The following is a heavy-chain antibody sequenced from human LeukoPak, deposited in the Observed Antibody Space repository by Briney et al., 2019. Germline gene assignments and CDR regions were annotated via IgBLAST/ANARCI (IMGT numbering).Heavy chain of an antibody. Sequence: PGGSLRLSCAASGFTFSSYSMNWVRQAPGKGLEWVSSISSSSSYIYYADSVKGRFTISRDNAKNSLYLQMNSLRAEDTAVYYCARGGTWIQLWFRNDAFDIWGQGTMATVSS. V-gene: IGHV3-21*01. CDR1: GFTFSSYS. CDR2: ISSSSSYI. D-gene: IGHD5-18*01. CDR3: ARGGTWIQLWFRNDAFDI. J-gene: IGHJ3*02.